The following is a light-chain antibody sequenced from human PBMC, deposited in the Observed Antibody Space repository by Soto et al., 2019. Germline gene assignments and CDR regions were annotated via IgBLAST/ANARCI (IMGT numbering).Light chain of an antibody. V-gene: IGKV1-39*01. CDR1: QSIASY. Sequence: DIQMTQSPSSLSASVGDRVTITCRASQSIASYLNWFQQKPGKAPRLLIYAASSLESGSPSRFSAPQSGTDFTLTIITLQPEYLAPYNNQQCSHSPMYTCGQGTKLYIK. J-gene: IGKJ2*01. CDR2: AAS. CDR3: QQCSHSPMYT.